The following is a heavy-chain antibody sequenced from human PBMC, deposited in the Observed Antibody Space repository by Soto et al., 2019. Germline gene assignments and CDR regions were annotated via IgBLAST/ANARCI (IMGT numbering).Heavy chain of an antibody. CDR2: ISWNSGSI. V-gene: IGHV3-9*01. J-gene: IGHJ4*02. D-gene: IGHD6-19*01. CDR3: VKDIHEQWLVSHFEY. Sequence: EVQLVGSGGGSVQPGRSLRLSCVASGFTFESYAMHWVRQVPGKGLEWVSGISWNSGSIGYEDSVKGRFTISRDNAQKSLYLEMNSLRVEDTAFYYCVKDIHEQWLVSHFEYWGQGALVTVSS. CDR1: GFTFESYA.